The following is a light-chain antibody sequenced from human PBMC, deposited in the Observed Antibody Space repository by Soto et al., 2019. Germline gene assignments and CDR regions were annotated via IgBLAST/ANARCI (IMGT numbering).Light chain of an antibody. CDR3: HQHYYSRT. CDR1: QTMSSRH. V-gene: IGKV3-20*01. Sequence: IVLTQSPGTLSLSPGERATVSCRASQTMSSRHLAWYQQRPGQAPRLLIYAASSRATGIPDRFSGGGSGTDFTLTISRLEPEDFAVYYCHQHYYSRTFGQGTKVDIK. J-gene: IGKJ1*01. CDR2: AAS.